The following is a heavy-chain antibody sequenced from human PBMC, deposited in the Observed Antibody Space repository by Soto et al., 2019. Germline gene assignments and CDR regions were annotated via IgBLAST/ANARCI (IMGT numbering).Heavy chain of an antibody. CDR3: ARSDVTRYSSMYV. J-gene: IGHJ6*02. V-gene: IGHV4-30-4*01. D-gene: IGHD3-10*02. CDR2: IYYSKIT. CDR1: GGSISNADFY. Sequence: SETLSLTCTVSGGSISNADFYWSWIRQPPGKGLEWIGYIYYSKITFYSPSLKGRVFISIDTSKNQFSLKLSSVTAADTAVYYCARSDVTRYSSMYVCGPGTTVTVSS.